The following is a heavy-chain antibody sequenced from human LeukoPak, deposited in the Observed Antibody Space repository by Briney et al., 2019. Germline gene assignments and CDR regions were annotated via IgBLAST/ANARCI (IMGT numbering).Heavy chain of an antibody. CDR3: ATATGSIAVAPFDP. V-gene: IGHV3-30*03. CDR1: EFTFSTYG. D-gene: IGHD6-19*01. J-gene: IGHJ5*02. Sequence: PGGSLRLSCVASEFTFSTYGMHCVRQAPGKGLEWVAVISYDGSNKYCADSVKGRFTISRDNSKNTLYLQMNSLRADDTAVYCCATATGSIAVAPFDPWGQGTLVTVSS. CDR2: ISYDGSNK.